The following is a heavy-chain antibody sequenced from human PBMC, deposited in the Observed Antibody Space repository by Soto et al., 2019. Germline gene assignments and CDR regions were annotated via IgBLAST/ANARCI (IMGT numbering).Heavy chain of an antibody. Sequence: ASVKVSCKASGYTFTSYAMHWVRQAPGQRLEWMGWINAGNGNTNYAQKLQGRVTMTTDTSTSTAYMELRSLRSDDTAVYYCARETQIAAAGTDGYYYGMDVWGQGTTVTVSS. CDR1: GYTFTSYA. CDR2: INAGNGNT. J-gene: IGHJ6*02. CDR3: ARETQIAAAGTDGYYYGMDV. V-gene: IGHV1-3*01. D-gene: IGHD6-13*01.